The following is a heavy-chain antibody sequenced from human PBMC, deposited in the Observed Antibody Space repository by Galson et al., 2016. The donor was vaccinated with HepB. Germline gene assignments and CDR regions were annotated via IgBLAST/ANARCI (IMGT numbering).Heavy chain of an antibody. J-gene: IGHJ4*02. CDR1: GFTFNNYA. V-gene: IGHV3-30*18. Sequence: SLRLSCAASGFTFNNYAIHWVRQAPGKGLEWVAVISSDGSNKYYVDSVKGRFTISRDNSKNTLYPQMNRLRAEDTAVYFCAKDAILGCGRDCYTDFWGQGTLVTVSS. D-gene: IGHD2-21*02. CDR2: ISSDGSNK. CDR3: AKDAILGCGRDCYTDF.